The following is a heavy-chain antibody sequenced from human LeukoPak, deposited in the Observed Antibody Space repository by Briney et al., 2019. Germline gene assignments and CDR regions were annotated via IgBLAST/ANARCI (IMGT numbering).Heavy chain of an antibody. CDR2: IYYSGST. V-gene: IGHV4-59*01. J-gene: IGHJ3*02. D-gene: IGHD5-18*01. CDR1: GGSISSYY. CDR3: AREADSYGYDDAFDI. Sequence: SETLSLTCTVSGGSISSYYWSWIRQPPGEGLEWIGYIYYSGSTNYNPSLKSRVTISVDTSKSQFSLKLSSVTAADTAVYYCAREADSYGYDDAFDIWGQGTMVTVSS.